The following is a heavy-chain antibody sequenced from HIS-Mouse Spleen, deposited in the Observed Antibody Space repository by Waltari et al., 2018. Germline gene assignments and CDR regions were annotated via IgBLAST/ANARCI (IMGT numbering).Heavy chain of an antibody. CDR3: ARERRGPGWFDP. D-gene: IGHD5-12*01. V-gene: IGHV3-7*01. J-gene: IGHJ5*02. CDR1: GFTVRSYL. CDR2: IKQDGSEK. Sequence: EVQLVESGGGLVQPGWSLRLFCAAAGFTVRSYLMSWVRQAPGKGLEWVANIKQDGSEKYYVDSVKGRFTISRDNAKNSLYLQMNSLRAEDTAVYYCARERRGPGWFDPWGQGTLVTVSS.